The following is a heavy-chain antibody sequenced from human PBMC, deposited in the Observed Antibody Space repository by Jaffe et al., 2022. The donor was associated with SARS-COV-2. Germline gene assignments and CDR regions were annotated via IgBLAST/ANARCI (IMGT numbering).Heavy chain of an antibody. CDR2: ISGSGGST. D-gene: IGHD3-16*02. V-gene: IGHV3-23*01. Sequence: EVQLLESGGGLEQPGGSLRLSCAASGFTFSSYAMSWVRQAPGQGLEWVSAISGSGGSTYYADSVKGRFTISRDNSKSTLYLQMSSLRAEDSAMYYCARDWKDDVWGSYRFSDYWGQGILVTVSS. J-gene: IGHJ4*02. CDR1: GFTFSSYA. CDR3: ARDWKDDVWGSYRFSDY.